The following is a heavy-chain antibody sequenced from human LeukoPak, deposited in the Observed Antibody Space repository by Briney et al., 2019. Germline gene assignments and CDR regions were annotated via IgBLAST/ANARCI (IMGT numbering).Heavy chain of an antibody. CDR2: IIPILGIA. J-gene: IGHJ4*02. V-gene: IGHV1-69*04. D-gene: IGHD3-22*01. CDR3: ARDGDLYYYDSSGYGH. Sequence: SVKVSCKASGYTFTSYYMHWVRQAPGQGLEWMGRIIPILGIANYAQKFQGRVTITADKSTSTAYMELSSLRSEDTAVYYCARDGDLYYYDSSGYGHWGQGTLVTVSS. CDR1: GYTFTSYY.